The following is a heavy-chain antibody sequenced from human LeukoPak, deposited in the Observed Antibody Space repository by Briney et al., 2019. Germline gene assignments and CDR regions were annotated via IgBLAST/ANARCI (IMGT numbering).Heavy chain of an antibody. J-gene: IGHJ4*02. CDR1: GYTFTDYH. CDR3: ARDRAARGVGDQSDY. V-gene: IGHV1-46*01. D-gene: IGHD2-21*01. Sequence: ASVKVSCKASGYTFTDYHIFWVRQAPGQGLEWMGIINPSGGGTTYAQKFQGRVTMTRDTSTSIVYMELSSLRSEDTAVYYCARDRAARGVGDQSDYWGQGTLVTVSS. CDR2: INPSGGGT.